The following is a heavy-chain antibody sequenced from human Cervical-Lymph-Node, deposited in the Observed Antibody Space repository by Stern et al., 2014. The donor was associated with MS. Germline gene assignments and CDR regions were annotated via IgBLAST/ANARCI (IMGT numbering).Heavy chain of an antibody. J-gene: IGHJ4*02. CDR3: ARGHCTGGVCYRGAFDY. CDR1: GFTFSSYW. D-gene: IGHD2-8*02. Sequence: EVQLGESGGGLVQPGGSLRLSCAASGFTFSSYWMHWVRQAPGKGLVWVSRINSDGSSTSYADSVKGRFTISRDNAKNTLYLQMNSLRAEDTAVYYCARGHCTGGVCYRGAFDYWGQGTLVTVSS. V-gene: IGHV3-74*02. CDR2: INSDGSST.